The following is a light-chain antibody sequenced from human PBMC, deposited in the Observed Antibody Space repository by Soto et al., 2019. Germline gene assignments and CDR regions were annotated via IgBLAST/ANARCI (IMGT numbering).Light chain of an antibody. V-gene: IGKV1-5*03. J-gene: IGKJ1*01. Sequence: DIQMTQSPSTLSGSVGDRDTITCRASQTISSWLAWYQQKPGKAPKLLIYKASTLKSGVPSRFSGSGSGTEFTLTISSLQPDDFATYYCQRYNSYSEAFGQGTKVDIK. CDR3: QRYNSYSEA. CDR2: KAS. CDR1: QTISSW.